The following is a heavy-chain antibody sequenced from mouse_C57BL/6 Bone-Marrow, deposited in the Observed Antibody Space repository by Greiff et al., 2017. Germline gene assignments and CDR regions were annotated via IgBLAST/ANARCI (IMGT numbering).Heavy chain of an antibody. CDR1: GYAFSSSW. Sequence: VQLQQSGPELVKPGASVKISCKASGYAFSSSWMNWVKQRPGKGLEWIGRIYPGDGDTNYNGKFKGKATLTADKSSSTAYMQLSSLTSEDSAVYFCARDRAYSYDYDDGAYYFDYWGQGTTLTVSS. J-gene: IGHJ2*01. CDR2: IYPGDGDT. D-gene: IGHD2-4*01. CDR3: ARDRAYSYDYDDGAYYFDY. V-gene: IGHV1-82*01.